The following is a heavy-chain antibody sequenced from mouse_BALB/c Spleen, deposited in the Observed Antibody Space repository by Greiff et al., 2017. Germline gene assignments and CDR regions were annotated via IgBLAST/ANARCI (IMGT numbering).Heavy chain of an antibody. J-gene: IGHJ3*01. Sequence: QVQLQQSGAELVKPGASVKLSCKASGYTFTSYYMYWVKQSPGQGLEWIGEINPSNGGTNFNEKFKSKATLTVDKSSSTAYMQLSSLTSEDSAVYYCTRSRRGYDGFAYWGQGTLVTVSA. CDR3: TRSRRGYDGFAY. CDR2: INPSNGGT. CDR1: GYTFTSYY. D-gene: IGHD2-2*01. V-gene: IGHV1S81*02.